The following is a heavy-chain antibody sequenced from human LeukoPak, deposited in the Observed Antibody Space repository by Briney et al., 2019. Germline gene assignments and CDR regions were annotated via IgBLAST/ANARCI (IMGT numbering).Heavy chain of an antibody. V-gene: IGHV3-23*01. D-gene: IGHD5-12*01. J-gene: IGHJ5*02. Sequence: ASVKVSCKASGYTFTSYAMSWVRQAPGKGLEWVSAISGSGGSTYYADSVKGRFTISRDNSKNTLYLQMNSLRAEDTAVYYCAKGGIVATMLGWFDPWGQGTLVTVSS. CDR3: AKGGIVATMLGWFDP. CDR2: ISGSGGST. CDR1: GYTFTSYA.